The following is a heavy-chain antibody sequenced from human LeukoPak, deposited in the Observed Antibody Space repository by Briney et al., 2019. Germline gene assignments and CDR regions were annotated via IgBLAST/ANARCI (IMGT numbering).Heavy chain of an antibody. D-gene: IGHD5-12*01. V-gene: IGHV4-30-2*01. CDR3: VRSSGYDNGWYFDL. J-gene: IGHJ2*01. CDR1: GGSISSGGYS. Sequence: SETLSLTCAVSGGSISSGGYSWSWIRQPPGKGLEWIGYIYHSGSTYYNPSLKSRATISVDRSKNQFSLKLSSVTAADTAVYYCVRSSGYDNGWYFDLWGRGTLVTVSS. CDR2: IYHSGST.